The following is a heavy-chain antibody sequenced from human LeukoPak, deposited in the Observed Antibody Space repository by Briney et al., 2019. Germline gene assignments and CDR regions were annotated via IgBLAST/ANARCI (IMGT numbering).Heavy chain of an antibody. V-gene: IGHV4-30-2*01. CDR1: GGSISSGGYS. CDR2: IYHSGSA. J-gene: IGHJ5*02. CDR3: ARDLTMVRGVPRTGFDP. Sequence: SQTLSLTCAVSGGSISSGGYSWSWIRQPPGKGLEWIVYIYHSGSAYYNPSLKSRVTISVDRSKNQFSLKLSSVTAADTAVYYCARDLTMVRGVPRTGFDPWGQGTLVTVSS. D-gene: IGHD3-10*01.